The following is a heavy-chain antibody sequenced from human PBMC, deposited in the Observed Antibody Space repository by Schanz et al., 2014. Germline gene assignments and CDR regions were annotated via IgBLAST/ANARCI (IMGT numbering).Heavy chain of an antibody. CDR3: ARGRTFDY. J-gene: IGHJ4*02. V-gene: IGHV1-69*09. CDR1: GYTFTSND. Sequence: VQLVQSGAEVKRPGASVRVSCKASGYTFTSNDVTWVRQATGQGLEWMGRIIPILGIANYAQKFQGRVTITADKSTFTAYMDVSSLRSEDTAVYYCARGRTFDYWGQGTLVTVSS. CDR2: IIPILGIA.